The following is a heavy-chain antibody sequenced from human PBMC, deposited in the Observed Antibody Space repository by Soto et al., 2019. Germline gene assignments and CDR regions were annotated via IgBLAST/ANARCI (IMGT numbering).Heavy chain of an antibody. Sequence: GGSLRLSCAASGFTVISNYLSWVRQAPGKGLEWVSVIFSADNTHYADSVKGRFTISRDNSKNTVFLQMNSLRAEDTAVYYCAITGAGYYIVWGQGTPVTAPQ. J-gene: IGHJ4*02. D-gene: IGHD3-3*01. V-gene: IGHV3-53*01. CDR2: IFSADNT. CDR1: GFTVISNY. CDR3: AITGAGYYIV.